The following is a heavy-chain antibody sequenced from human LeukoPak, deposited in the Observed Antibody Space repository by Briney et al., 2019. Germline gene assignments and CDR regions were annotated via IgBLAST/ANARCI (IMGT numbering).Heavy chain of an antibody. CDR2: IIPILGIA. Sequence: ASVKVSCKASGGTFSRYGISWVRQAPGQGLEWMGRIIPILGIANYAQKFQGRVTITADKSTSTAYMELSSLRSEDTAVYYCASADPPPGYCSSTSCSGGPFDYWGQGTLVTVSS. CDR3: ASADPPPGYCSSTSCSGGPFDY. J-gene: IGHJ4*02. V-gene: IGHV1-69*04. CDR1: GGTFSRYG. D-gene: IGHD2-2*01.